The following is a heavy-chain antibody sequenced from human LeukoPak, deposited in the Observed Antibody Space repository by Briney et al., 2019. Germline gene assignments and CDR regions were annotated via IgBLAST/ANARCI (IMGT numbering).Heavy chain of an antibody. J-gene: IGHJ4*02. Sequence: SETLSLTCTVSGGSISSSSYYWGWIRQPPGKGLEWIGSIYYSGSTYCNPSLKSRVTISVDTSKNQFSLKLSSVTAADTAVYYCAIVGGSYSTFDYWGQGTLVTVSS. D-gene: IGHD1-26*01. CDR1: GGSISSSSYY. CDR3: AIVGGSYSTFDY. CDR2: IYYSGST. V-gene: IGHV4-39*07.